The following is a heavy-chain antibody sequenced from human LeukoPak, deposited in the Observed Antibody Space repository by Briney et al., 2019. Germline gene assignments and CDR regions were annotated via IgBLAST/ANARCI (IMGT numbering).Heavy chain of an antibody. CDR2: ISSSDINK. D-gene: IGHD3-22*01. CDR3: AGRPYYYDSLDY. Sequence: GGSLRLSCAASGFTFSTYSMHWVRQAPGKGLEWVSYISSSDINKNYADSVKGRFTISRDNPKNSLYLQMNSLRVEDTALYYCAGRPYYYDSLDYWGQGTLVTVSS. CDR1: GFTFSTYS. J-gene: IGHJ4*02. V-gene: IGHV3-21*05.